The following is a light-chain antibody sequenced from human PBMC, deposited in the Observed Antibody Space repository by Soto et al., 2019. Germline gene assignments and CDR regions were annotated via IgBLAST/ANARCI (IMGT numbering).Light chain of an antibody. CDR1: QSVNNNY. Sequence: EIVLTQSPGTLSLSPGERGTLSCRASQSVNNNYLAWYQQKPGQAPRLLIYGASSRATGIPDRFSGSGSATDFTLTISRLEPEDFAVYYCQQYASSPHTFGQGTKLEIK. J-gene: IGKJ2*01. V-gene: IGKV3-20*01. CDR2: GAS. CDR3: QQYASSPHT.